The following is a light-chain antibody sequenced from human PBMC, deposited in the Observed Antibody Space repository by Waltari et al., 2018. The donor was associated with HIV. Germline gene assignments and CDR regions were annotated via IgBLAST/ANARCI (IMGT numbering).Light chain of an antibody. V-gene: IGKV3-20*01. Sequence: EVVLTQSPDTLSLSPGEGATLSCRASQTFKSNYLAWYQQKPCLAPMVLVYGRSNRATGIPDRFSGSGSGTDFTLTISRLEPEDFAVYYCQQYGSTPLTFGGGTKVEI. CDR1: QTFKSNY. J-gene: IGKJ4*01. CDR3: QQYGSTPLT. CDR2: GRS.